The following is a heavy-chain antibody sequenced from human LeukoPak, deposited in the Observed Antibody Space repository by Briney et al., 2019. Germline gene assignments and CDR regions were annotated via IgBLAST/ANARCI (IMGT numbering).Heavy chain of an antibody. CDR2: INHSGST. CDR3: ASGVGAKRNWFDP. D-gene: IGHD1-26*01. V-gene: IGHV4-34*01. J-gene: IGHJ5*02. Sequence: TSGTLSLTCAVYGGSFSGYYWSWIRQPPGKGLEWIGEINHSGSTNYNPSLKSRVTISVDTSKNQFSLKLSSVTAADTAVYYCASGVGAKRNWFDPWGQGTLVTVSS. CDR1: GGSFSGYY.